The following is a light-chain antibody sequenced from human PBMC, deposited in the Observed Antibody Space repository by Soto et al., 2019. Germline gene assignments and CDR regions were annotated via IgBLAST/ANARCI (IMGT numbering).Light chain of an antibody. J-gene: IGKJ4*01. Sequence: EIVLTQSPGTLSLSPGERATLSCRASQSVSSSYLAWYQQKPGQAPRLLIYGASSRATGIPDRFSGSGSGTDFTLTISRLEPEDFAVYYCQQYGRSPSTFXGGTKADIK. V-gene: IGKV3-20*01. CDR2: GAS. CDR1: QSVSSSY. CDR3: QQYGRSPST.